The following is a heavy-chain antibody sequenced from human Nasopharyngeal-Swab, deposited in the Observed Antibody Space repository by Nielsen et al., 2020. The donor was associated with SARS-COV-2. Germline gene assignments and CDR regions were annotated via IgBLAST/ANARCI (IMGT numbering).Heavy chain of an antibody. CDR2: IVVGSGNT. J-gene: IGHJ3*02. V-gene: IGHV1-58*01. D-gene: IGHD3-22*01. CDR3: ATDSSGYHDAFDI. Sequence: WVRQAPGQRFEWIGWIVVGSGNTNYAQKFQERVTITRDMSTSTAYMELSSLRSEDTAVYYCATDSSGYHDAFDIWGQGTMVTVSS.